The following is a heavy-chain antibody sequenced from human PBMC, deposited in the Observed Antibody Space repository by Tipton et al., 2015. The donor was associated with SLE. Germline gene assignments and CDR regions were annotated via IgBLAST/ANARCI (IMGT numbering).Heavy chain of an antibody. CDR1: GFTFDDYA. CDR3: AKDAGYYDSSGYFDY. J-gene: IGHJ4*02. D-gene: IGHD3-22*01. CDR2: ISWDGGST. V-gene: IGHV3-43D*03. Sequence: GSLRLSCAASGFTFDDYAMHWVRQAPGKGLEWVSLISWDGGSTYYADSVKGRFTISRDNSKNSLYLQMNSLRAEDTALYYCAKDAGYYDSSGYFDYWGQGTLVTVSS.